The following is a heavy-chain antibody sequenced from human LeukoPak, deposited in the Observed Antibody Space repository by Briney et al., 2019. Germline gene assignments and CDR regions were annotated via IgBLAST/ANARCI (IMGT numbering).Heavy chain of an antibody. CDR2: INHSGST. V-gene: IGHV4-34*01. Sequence: PSETLSLTCAVYGGSFSGYYWSWIRQPPGKGLEWIGEINHSGSTNYNPSLKSRVTISVDTSKNQFSLKLSPVTAADTAVYYCARGRDWGQGTMVTVSS. CDR3: ARGRD. J-gene: IGHJ3*01. CDR1: GGSFSGYY.